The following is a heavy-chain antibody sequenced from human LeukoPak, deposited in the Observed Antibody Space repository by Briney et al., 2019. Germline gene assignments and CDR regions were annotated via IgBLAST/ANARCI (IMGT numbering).Heavy chain of an antibody. D-gene: IGHD3-22*01. J-gene: IGHJ4*02. CDR2: ISSSSSYI. Sequence: PGGSLRLSCAASGFTLSSYSMNWVRQAPGKGLEWVSSISSSSSYIYYADSVKGRFTISRDNAKDSLYLQMNSLRAEDTAVYYCARGHYYDSSGYYDYWGQGTLVTVSS. CDR1: GFTLSSYS. V-gene: IGHV3-21*01. CDR3: ARGHYYDSSGYYDY.